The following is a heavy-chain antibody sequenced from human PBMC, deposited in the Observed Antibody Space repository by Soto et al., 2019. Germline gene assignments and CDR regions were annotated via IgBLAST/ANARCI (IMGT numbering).Heavy chain of an antibody. Sequence: QVQLVESGGGVVQPGRSLRLSCAASGFTFSSYGMHWVRQAPGKGLEWVAVISYDGSNKYYADSVKGRFTSSRDNSKNTLYLQMNSLSAEDTAVYYCAKDSAVTTSHYYYGMDVWGQGTTVTVSS. V-gene: IGHV3-30*18. CDR3: AKDSAVTTSHYYYGMDV. J-gene: IGHJ6*02. D-gene: IGHD4-17*01. CDR2: ISYDGSNK. CDR1: GFTFSSYG.